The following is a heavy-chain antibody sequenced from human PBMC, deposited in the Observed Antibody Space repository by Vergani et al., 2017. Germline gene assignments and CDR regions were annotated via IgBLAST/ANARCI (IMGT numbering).Heavy chain of an antibody. J-gene: IGHJ6*03. Sequence: QVQLVQSGAEVKKPGASVKVSCKASGYTFTGYYMQWVRQAPGQGLEWMGWINPNSGGTKYAQKFQGRVTMTRDTSISTAYMELSRLRSDDTAVYYCARTENYGSGSYYNALLYMDVWGKGTTVTVSS. D-gene: IGHD3-10*01. V-gene: IGHV1-2*02. CDR1: GYTFTGYY. CDR3: ARTENYGSGSYYNALLYMDV. CDR2: INPNSGGT.